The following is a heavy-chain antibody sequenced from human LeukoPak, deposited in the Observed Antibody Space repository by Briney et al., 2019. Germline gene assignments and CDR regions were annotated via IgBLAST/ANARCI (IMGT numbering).Heavy chain of an antibody. Sequence: ASVKVPCKASGYTFTGYYLHWVRQAPGQGLEWMGWINPNSGGTSYAQKFQGRVTMTRDTFISTAYMELSRLRSDDTAVYYCARAYGSGSLNWFDPWGQGTLVTVSS. D-gene: IGHD3-10*01. CDR3: ARAYGSGSLNWFDP. CDR1: GYTFTGYY. CDR2: INPNSGGT. V-gene: IGHV1-2*02. J-gene: IGHJ5*02.